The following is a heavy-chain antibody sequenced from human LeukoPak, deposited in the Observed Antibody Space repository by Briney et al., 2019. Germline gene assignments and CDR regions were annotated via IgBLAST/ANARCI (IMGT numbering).Heavy chain of an antibody. CDR3: AKDVGKWESLHFFDY. CDR2: ISSSSSYI. D-gene: IGHD1-26*01. J-gene: IGHJ4*02. Sequence: GGSLRLSCAASGFTFSSYSMNWVRQAPGKGLEWVSSISSSSSYIYYADSVKGRFTISRDNSRNTLYLQMNSLRGDDTAVYYCAKDVGKWESLHFFDYWGQGTLVTVSS. V-gene: IGHV3-21*04. CDR1: GFTFSSYS.